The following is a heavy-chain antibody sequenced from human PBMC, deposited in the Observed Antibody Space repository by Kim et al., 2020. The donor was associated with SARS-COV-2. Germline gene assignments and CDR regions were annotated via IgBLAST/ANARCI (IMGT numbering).Heavy chain of an antibody. Sequence: PTLKSRVTISVDTSKHQFSLKLSSVTAADTAVYYCARGEGDYDSHGAFDIWGQGTMVTVSS. D-gene: IGHD3-22*01. V-gene: IGHV4-4*09. CDR3: ARGEGDYDSHGAFDI. J-gene: IGHJ3*02.